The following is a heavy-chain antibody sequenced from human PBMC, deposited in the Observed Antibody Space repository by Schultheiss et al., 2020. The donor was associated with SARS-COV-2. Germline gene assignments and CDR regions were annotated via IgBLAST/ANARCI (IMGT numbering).Heavy chain of an antibody. V-gene: IGHV3-53*01. CDR3: AKQLTDFGVITGFDF. J-gene: IGHJ4*02. CDR1: GFTVSSNY. Sequence: GGSLRLSCAASGFTVSSNYMSWVRQAPGKGLEWVSVIYSGGSTYYADSVKGRFTISRDNSKNTLYLQMNSLRADDTALYYCAKQLTDFGVITGFDFWGQGTLVTVSS. D-gene: IGHD3-3*01. CDR2: IYSGGST.